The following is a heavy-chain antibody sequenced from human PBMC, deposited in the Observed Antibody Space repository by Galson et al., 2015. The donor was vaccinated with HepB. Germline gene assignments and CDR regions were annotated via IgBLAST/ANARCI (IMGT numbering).Heavy chain of an antibody. CDR2: ISFDGSNK. CDR3: ARDLTKSYYDILTPPGY. CDR1: GFTFSSYA. D-gene: IGHD3-9*01. J-gene: IGHJ4*02. Sequence: SLRLSCAASGFTFSSYAMHWVRQAPGKGLEWVAVISFDGSNKYYADSVKGRFTISRDNSKNTLYLQMNSLRAEDTAVYYCARDLTKSYYDILTPPGYWGQGTLVTVSS. V-gene: IGHV3-30*04.